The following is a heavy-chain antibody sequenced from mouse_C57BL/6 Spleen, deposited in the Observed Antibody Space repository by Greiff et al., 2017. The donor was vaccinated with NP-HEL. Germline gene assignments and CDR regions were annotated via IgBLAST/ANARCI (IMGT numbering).Heavy chain of an antibody. V-gene: IGHV5-16*01. D-gene: IGHD2-2*01. Sequence: EVQRVESEGGLVQPGSSMKLSCTASGFTFSDYYMAWVRQVPEKGLEWVANINYDGSSTYYLDSLKSRFIISRDNAKNILYLQMSSLKSEDTATYYCARDEGYDGGAWFAYWGQGTLVTVSA. CDR1: GFTFSDYY. CDR2: INYDGSST. J-gene: IGHJ3*01. CDR3: ARDEGYDGGAWFAY.